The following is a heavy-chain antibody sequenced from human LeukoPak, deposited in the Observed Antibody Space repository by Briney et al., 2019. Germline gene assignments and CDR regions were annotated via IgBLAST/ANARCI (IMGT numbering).Heavy chain of an antibody. CDR3: ARAYRYGGNFDY. V-gene: IGHV1-69*13. CDR2: IIPIFGTA. CDR1: GGTFSNYA. D-gene: IGHD4-23*01. Sequence: SVKVSCKASGGTFSNYAITWVRQAPGQGLEWMGGIIPIFGTANYAQKFQGRVTITADESTSTAYMELSSLRSEDTTVYYCARAYRYGGNFDYWGQGTLVTVSS. J-gene: IGHJ4*02.